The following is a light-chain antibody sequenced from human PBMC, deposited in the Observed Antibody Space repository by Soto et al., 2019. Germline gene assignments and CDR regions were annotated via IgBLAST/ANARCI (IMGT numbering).Light chain of an antibody. J-gene: IGKJ4*01. CDR2: GAS. CDR1: QSVSSSY. CDR3: QQYGRSPST. V-gene: IGKV3-20*01. Sequence: IVLTQSPGTLSLSPGERATLSCRASQSVSSSYLAWYQQKPGQAPRLLIYGASSRATGIPDRFSGSGSGTDFTLTISRLEPEDFAVYYCQQYGRSPSTFGGGTKV.